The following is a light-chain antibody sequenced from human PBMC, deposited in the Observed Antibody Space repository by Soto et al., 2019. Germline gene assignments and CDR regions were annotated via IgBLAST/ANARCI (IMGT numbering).Light chain of an antibody. CDR3: SSYTSSSLYV. Sequence: QSALTQPASVSGSPGQSITISCTGTSSDVGGSNYVSWYQQLPGKAPKLMIYDVSDRPSGVSNRFSGSMSGNTASLTISGLQAEDEADYYCSSYTSSSLYVFGTGTKVTVL. CDR2: DVS. CDR1: SSDVGGSNY. J-gene: IGLJ1*01. V-gene: IGLV2-14*01.